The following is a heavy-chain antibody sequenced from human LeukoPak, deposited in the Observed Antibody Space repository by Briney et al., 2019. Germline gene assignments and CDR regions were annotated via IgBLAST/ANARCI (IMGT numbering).Heavy chain of an antibody. D-gene: IGHD5-18*01. CDR1: GGSISSSSYY. CDR2: IYYSGST. J-gene: IGHJ4*02. Sequence: SETLSLTCTVSGGSISSSSYYWSWIRQPPGKGLEWIGYIYYSGSTNYNPSLKSRVTISVDTSKNQFSLKLSSVTAADTAVYYCARGWGYSYGPLGYWGQGTLVTVSS. CDR3: ARGWGYSYGPLGY. V-gene: IGHV4-61*01.